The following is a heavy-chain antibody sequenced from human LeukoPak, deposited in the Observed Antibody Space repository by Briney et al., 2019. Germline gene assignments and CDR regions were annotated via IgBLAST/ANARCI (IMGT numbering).Heavy chain of an antibody. V-gene: IGHV4-34*12. CDR3: AKSNGYGLVDI. D-gene: IGHD3-10*01. CDR1: GGSFSGYY. CDR2: IFYSGST. Sequence: PSETLSLTCAVYGGSFSGYYWGWIRQPPGKGLEWIGNIFYSGSTYYSPSLRSRVTISLDTSRNQFSLKLNSVTAADTAVYYCAKSNGYGLVDIWGQGTMVAVSS. J-gene: IGHJ3*02.